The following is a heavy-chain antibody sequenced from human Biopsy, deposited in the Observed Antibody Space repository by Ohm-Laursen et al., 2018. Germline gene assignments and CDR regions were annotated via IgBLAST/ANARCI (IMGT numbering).Heavy chain of an antibody. CDR2: ISDTGTT. CDR1: GGSIGGSGDY. Sequence: SETLSLTCTVSGGSIGGSGDYWSWIRQPPGKGLEWIGYISDTGTTNYNPSLRGRVAMSVDTSKNQFSLQLTSVTAADTAMFLCARLFRLDDYWNDDPPDGFDVWGQGTMVTVSS. D-gene: IGHD3-3*01. CDR3: ARLFRLDDYWNDDPPDGFDV. V-gene: IGHV4-61*08. J-gene: IGHJ3*01.